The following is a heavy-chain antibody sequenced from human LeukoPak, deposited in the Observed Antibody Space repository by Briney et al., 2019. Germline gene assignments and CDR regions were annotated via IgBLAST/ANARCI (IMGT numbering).Heavy chain of an antibody. CDR1: GGTFSSYA. V-gene: IGHV1-69*05. Sequence: SVKVSFKASGGTFSSYAISWVRQAPGQGLEWMGGIIPIFGTANYAQKFQGRVTITTDESTSTAYMELSSLRSEDTAVYYCARDNYAGANWFDPWGQGTLVTVSS. CDR3: ARDNYAGANWFDP. J-gene: IGHJ5*02. CDR2: IIPIFGTA. D-gene: IGHD1-7*01.